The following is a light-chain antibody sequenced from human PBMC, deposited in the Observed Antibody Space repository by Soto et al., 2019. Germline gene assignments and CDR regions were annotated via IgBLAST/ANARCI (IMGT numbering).Light chain of an antibody. CDR2: EVS. CDR1: SSDVGGYNC. J-gene: IGLJ3*02. V-gene: IGLV2-8*01. CDR3: SSYAGSNNLV. Sequence: QSALTQPPSASGSPGQSVTISCTGTSSDVGGYNCVSWYQQHPGKAPKLMIYEVSKRPSGVPDRFSGSKSGNTASLTVSGLQAEDEADYYCSSYAGSNNLVFGGGTKRTVL.